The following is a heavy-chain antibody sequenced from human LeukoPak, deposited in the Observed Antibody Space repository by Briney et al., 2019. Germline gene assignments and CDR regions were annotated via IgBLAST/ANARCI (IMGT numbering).Heavy chain of an antibody. CDR3: ARVRRGGFDFWSGYNPYYYYYYMDV. V-gene: IGHV4-59*01. CDR2: IYYSGST. CDR1: GGSISSYY. J-gene: IGHJ6*03. D-gene: IGHD3-3*01. Sequence: SETLSLTCTVSGGSISSYYWSWIRQPPGKGLEWTGYIYYSGSTNYNPSLKSRVTISVDTSKNQFSLKLTSVTAADTAVYYCARVRRGGFDFWSGYNPYYYYYYMDVWGKGTTVTVSS.